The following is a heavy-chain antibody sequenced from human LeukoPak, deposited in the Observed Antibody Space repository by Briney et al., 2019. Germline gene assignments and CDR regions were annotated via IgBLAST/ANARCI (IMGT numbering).Heavy chain of an antibody. D-gene: IGHD3-9*01. J-gene: IGHJ5*02. CDR2: ISSSGSTI. CDR1: GFTFSSYE. V-gene: IGHV3-48*03. CDR3: ARDLVVLRYFDWSGDP. Sequence: GGSLRLSCAASGFTFSSYEMNWVRQAPGKGLEWVSYISSSGSTIYYADSVKGRFTISRDNAKNSLYLQMNSLRAEDTAVYYRARDLVVLRYFDWSGDPWGQGTLVTVSS.